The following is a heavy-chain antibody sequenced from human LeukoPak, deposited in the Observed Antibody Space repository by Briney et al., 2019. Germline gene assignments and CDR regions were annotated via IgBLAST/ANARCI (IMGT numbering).Heavy chain of an antibody. CDR1: GFTSSSYA. CDR3: AKASCSSSNCYDDS. Sequence: PRGSLSPSSAASGFTSSSYAMSWVRQAPGKGLEWVSTFSGSGGSTYYADFVKGRFTIFRDNSKNTLYLQMNSLRAEDTAVYYCAKASCSSSNCYDDSCGQGTLVTVSS. J-gene: IGHJ5*01. D-gene: IGHD2-2*01. V-gene: IGHV3-23*01. CDR2: FSGSGGST.